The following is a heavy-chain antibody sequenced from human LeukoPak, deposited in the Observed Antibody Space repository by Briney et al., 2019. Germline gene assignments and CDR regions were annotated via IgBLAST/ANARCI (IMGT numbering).Heavy chain of an antibody. CDR2: INPNSGGT. D-gene: IGHD3-22*01. Sequence: ASVKVSCKTSADILSTFGISWVRQAPGQGLEWMGWINPNSGGTNYAQKFQGRVTMTRDTSISTAYMELSRLRSDDTAVYYCARDGDYYDSSGYFLGPELDYWGQGTLVTVSS. V-gene: IGHV1-2*02. CDR1: ADILSTFG. CDR3: ARDGDYYDSSGYFLGPELDY. J-gene: IGHJ4*02.